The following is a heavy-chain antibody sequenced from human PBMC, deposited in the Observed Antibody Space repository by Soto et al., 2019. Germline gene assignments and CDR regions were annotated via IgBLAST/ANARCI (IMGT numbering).Heavy chain of an antibody. J-gene: IGHJ4*02. CDR1: GYTFTSYG. Sequence: QVQLVQSGAEVKKPGASVKVSCKASGYTFTSYGIHWVRQAPGQGLEWMGGIDGGSGNTKYSPKIQGRVTVTRDTSASTAYMELSSLRSEDTAVYYCAGERVLNGLFDYWGQGTLVTVS. D-gene: IGHD1-1*01. CDR3: AGERVLNGLFDY. CDR2: IDGGSGNT. V-gene: IGHV1-3*01.